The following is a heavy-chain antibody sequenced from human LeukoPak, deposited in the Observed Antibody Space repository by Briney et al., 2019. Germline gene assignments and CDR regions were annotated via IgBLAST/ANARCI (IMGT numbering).Heavy chain of an antibody. V-gene: IGHV4-59*08. J-gene: IGHJ4*02. D-gene: IGHD2-8*02. Sequence: SETLSPTCTVSGGSISSYYCIWSRQPPGKGLEWIGYIYYGEGTNSNPSLKSRVTVSLDKPNNQFSLKLTTVTAADTAVYYCAPSKYSGAWYGFDSWGQGNLVTVSS. CDR3: APSKYSGAWYGFDS. CDR2: IYYGEGT. CDR1: GGSISSYY.